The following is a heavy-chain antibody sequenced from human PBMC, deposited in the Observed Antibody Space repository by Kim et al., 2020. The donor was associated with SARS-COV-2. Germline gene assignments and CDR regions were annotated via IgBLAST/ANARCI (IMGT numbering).Heavy chain of an antibody. CDR3: TRLLAGVMVFDS. CDR2: FYPDDSDI. CDR1: GYTFSNYW. Sequence: GESLKISCKGLGYTFSNYWIGWVRQTPGKGLEWMGIFYPDDSDIRYNPSFQGQVTVSADKSFSTAYLQWNSLKASDTAIYYCTRLLAGVMVFDSWGQGTLVTVSS. V-gene: IGHV5-51*01. D-gene: IGHD3-16*02. J-gene: IGHJ4*02.